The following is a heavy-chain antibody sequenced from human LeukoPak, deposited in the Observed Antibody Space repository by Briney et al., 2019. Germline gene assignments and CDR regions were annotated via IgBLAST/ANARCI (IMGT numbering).Heavy chain of an antibody. D-gene: IGHD2/OR15-2a*01. CDR2: INHSGST. J-gene: IGHJ5*02. Sequence: SETLSLTCAVCGGSFSGYYWSWIRQPPGKGLEWIGEINHSGSTNYNPSLKSRVTISVDTSKNQFSLKLSSVTAADTAVYYCARVRMWFDPWGQGTLVTVSS. V-gene: IGHV4-34*01. CDR3: ARVRMWFDP. CDR1: GGSFSGYY.